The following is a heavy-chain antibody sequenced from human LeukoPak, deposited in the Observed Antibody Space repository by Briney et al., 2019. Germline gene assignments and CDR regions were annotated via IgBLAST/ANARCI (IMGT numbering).Heavy chain of an antibody. D-gene: IGHD4-23*01. CDR1: GFTFSSYA. CDR3: ASHDYGGKHAFDY. J-gene: IGHJ4*02. Sequence: GGSLRLSCAASGFTFSSYAMSWVRQAPGKGLEWVSAISGSGGSTYYADSVKGRFTISRDNSKSTLYLQMNSLRAEDTAVYYCASHDYGGKHAFDYWGQGTLVTVSS. CDR2: ISGSGGST. V-gene: IGHV3-23*01.